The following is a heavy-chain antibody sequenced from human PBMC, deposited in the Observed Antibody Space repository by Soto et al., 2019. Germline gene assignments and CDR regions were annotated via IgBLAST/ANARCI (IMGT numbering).Heavy chain of an antibody. CDR3: ARWGTTGGLDV. Sequence: QVQLVESGGGVVQPGTSLRLSCVGSGFTFRSYVIHWVRQAPGKGLEWVALTSYDGSNNFYGDSVKGRFTISRHNSRNTVELQMASLRFEDTVLYYCARWGTTGGLDVWGPGTLVSVSS. J-gene: IGHJ4*02. D-gene: IGHD3-16*01. CDR1: GFTFRSYV. CDR2: TSYDGSNN. V-gene: IGHV3-33*05.